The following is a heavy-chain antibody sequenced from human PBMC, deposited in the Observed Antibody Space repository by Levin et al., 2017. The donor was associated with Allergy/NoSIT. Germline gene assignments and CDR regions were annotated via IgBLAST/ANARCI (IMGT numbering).Heavy chain of an antibody. J-gene: IGHJ6*02. CDR2: ISNDGSRK. Sequence: PGGSLRLSCAASGFTFNTYAMHWVRQAPGKGLDWVAFISNDGSRKYYADSVKGRFTISRDNSKNTLYVQMHSLTVEDAAVYYCVRGGDIAVVPVATYYYHGMDVWGQGTTVTVSS. CDR1: GFTFNTYA. CDR3: VRGGDIAVVPVATYYYHGMDV. D-gene: IGHD2-2*01. V-gene: IGHV3-30-3*01.